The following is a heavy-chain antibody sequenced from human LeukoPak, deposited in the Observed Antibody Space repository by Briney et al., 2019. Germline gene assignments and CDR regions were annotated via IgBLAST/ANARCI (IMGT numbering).Heavy chain of an antibody. V-gene: IGHV3-33*01. CDR1: GFTFSSYG. Sequence: PGRSLRLSCAASGFTFSSYGMHWVRQAPGKGLEWVAVMWYDGSNKYYADSVKGRFTISRDNSKNTLYLQMNSLRADDTAVYYCARHRYCTSTSCTFYFDNWGQGTLVTVSS. J-gene: IGHJ4*02. D-gene: IGHD2-2*01. CDR2: MWYDGSNK. CDR3: ARHRYCTSTSCTFYFDN.